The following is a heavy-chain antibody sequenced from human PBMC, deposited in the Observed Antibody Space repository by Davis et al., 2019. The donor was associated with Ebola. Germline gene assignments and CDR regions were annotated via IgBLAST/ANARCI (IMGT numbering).Heavy chain of an antibody. D-gene: IGHD3-10*01. CDR3: AREGSSAHHGEID. CDR2: INAGNGNT. Sequence: AASVKVSCKASGYTFTSYAMHWVRQAPGQRLEWMGWINAGNGNTKYSQKFQGRVTITRDTSASTAYMELSSLRSEDTAVYYCAREGSSAHHGEIDWGQGTMVTVSS. CDR1: GYTFTSYA. J-gene: IGHJ3*01. V-gene: IGHV1-3*01.